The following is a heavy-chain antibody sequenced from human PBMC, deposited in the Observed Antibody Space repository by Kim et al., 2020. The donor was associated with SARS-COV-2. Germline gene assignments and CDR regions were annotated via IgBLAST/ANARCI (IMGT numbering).Heavy chain of an antibody. CDR2: LGGSGENT. D-gene: IGHD3-10*01. J-gene: IGHJ4*02. CDR1: GFSFNRQA. CDR3: AKLKTMLQGVNYFDS. V-gene: IGHV3-23*01. Sequence: GGSLRLSCEASGFSFNRQAMAWVRQAPGKGLEWVSGLGGSGENTYYADSVKGRFTISRDSSTNTLYLQVSSLRVEDTAIYYCAKLKTMLQGVNYFDSWSQGTLVTVSA.